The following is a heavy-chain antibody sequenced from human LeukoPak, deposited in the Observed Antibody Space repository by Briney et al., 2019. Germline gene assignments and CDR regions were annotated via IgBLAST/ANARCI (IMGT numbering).Heavy chain of an antibody. J-gene: IGHJ6*03. D-gene: IGHD6-13*01. CDR3: ANVQQPVYNLPNSNYYYYYMDV. Sequence: PGGSLRLSCAASGFTFSSYGMHWVRQAPGKGLEWVAFIRYDGSNKYYADSVKGRFTISRDNSKNTLYLQMNSLRAEDTAVYYCANVQQPVYNLPNSNYYYYYMDVWGKGTTVTISS. CDR2: IRYDGSNK. CDR1: GFTFSSYG. V-gene: IGHV3-30*02.